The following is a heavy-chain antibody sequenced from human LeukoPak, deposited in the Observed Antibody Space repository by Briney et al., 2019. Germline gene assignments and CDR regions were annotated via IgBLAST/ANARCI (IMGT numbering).Heavy chain of an antibody. CDR3: ARDLWFGESGVEYYFDY. Sequence: ASVKVSCKASGYTFTSYGISWVRQAPGQGLEWMGRISAYNGNTNYAQKLQGRVTMTTDTSTGTAYMELRSLRSDDTAVYYCARDLWFGESGVEYYFDYWGQGTLVTVSS. V-gene: IGHV1-18*01. J-gene: IGHJ4*02. D-gene: IGHD3-10*01. CDR1: GYTFTSYG. CDR2: ISAYNGNT.